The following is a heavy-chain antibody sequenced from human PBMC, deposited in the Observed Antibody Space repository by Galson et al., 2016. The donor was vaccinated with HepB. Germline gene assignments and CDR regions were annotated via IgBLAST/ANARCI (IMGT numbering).Heavy chain of an antibody. CDR2: IDPSDSNT. J-gene: IGHJ4*02. V-gene: IGHV5-10-1*01. CDR3: ARDGVDIVMPLGY. CDR1: GSSFSSYW. Sequence: QSGAEVTKPGESLRISCKGSGSSFSSYWISWVRQMPGKGLEWMGRIDPSDSNTNYSPSFQGHVTMSADKSITTAYLQWTSLKASDTAIYYCARDGVDIVMPLGYWGQGTLVSVSS. D-gene: IGHD5-12*01.